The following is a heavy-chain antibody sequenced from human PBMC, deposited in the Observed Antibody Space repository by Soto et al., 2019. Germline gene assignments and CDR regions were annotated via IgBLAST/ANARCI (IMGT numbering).Heavy chain of an antibody. D-gene: IGHD1-1*01. V-gene: IGHV1-18*01. CDR2: ISAYNGNT. CDR3: ARVRLQLEPLVNAFDI. J-gene: IGHJ3*02. CDR1: GYTFTSYG. Sequence: ASVKVSCKASGYTFTSYGISWVRQAPGQGLEWMGWISAYNGNTNYAQKLQGRVTMTTDTSTSTAYMELRSLRSEDTAVYYCARVRLQLEPLVNAFDIWGQGTIVTVSS.